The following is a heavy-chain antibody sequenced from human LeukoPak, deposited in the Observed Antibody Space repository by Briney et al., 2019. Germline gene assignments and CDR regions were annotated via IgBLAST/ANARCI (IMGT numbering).Heavy chain of an antibody. J-gene: IGHJ4*02. Sequence: GGSLRLSCAASGITISGHWMTWVRQTPGKGLEWVASIKPDGSEKFYLDSVKGRFTISRDNAKNSLYLQMNSLRGEDKAGYYCAXRPAGNNFXAVFDFXGQGTLITVSS. D-gene: IGHD2/OR15-2a*01. CDR1: GITISGHW. V-gene: IGHV3-7*01. CDR2: IKPDGSEK. CDR3: AXRPAGNNFXAVFDF.